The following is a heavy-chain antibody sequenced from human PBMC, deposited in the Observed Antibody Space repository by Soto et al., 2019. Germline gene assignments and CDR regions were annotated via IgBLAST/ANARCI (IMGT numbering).Heavy chain of an antibody. D-gene: IGHD2-2*01. CDR2: ISGSGGST. V-gene: IGHV3-23*01. CDR3: AKEGDCSSTSCYWFFDY. J-gene: IGHJ4*02. CDR1: GFTFSSYA. Sequence: GGSLRLSCAASGFTFSSYAMSWVRQAPGKGLEWVSAISGSGGSTYYADSVKGRFTISRDNSKNTLYLQMNSLRAEDTAVYYCAKEGDCSSTSCYWFFDYWGQGTLVTVSS.